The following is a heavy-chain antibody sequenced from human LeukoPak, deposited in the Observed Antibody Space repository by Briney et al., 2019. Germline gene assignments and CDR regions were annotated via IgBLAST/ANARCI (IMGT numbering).Heavy chain of an antibody. Sequence: PGGSLRLSCAASGFXFSSYDIHWVRQATGKGLEWVSVIGTSGDTYYAGSVKGRFTISRENAKNSLYLQMNSLTAGDTAVYFCSRVGSSGWPNYFGSWGQGTLVTVSS. CDR1: GFXFSSYD. J-gene: IGHJ4*02. V-gene: IGHV3-13*04. D-gene: IGHD6-19*01. CDR3: SRVGSSGWPNYFGS. CDR2: IGTSGDT.